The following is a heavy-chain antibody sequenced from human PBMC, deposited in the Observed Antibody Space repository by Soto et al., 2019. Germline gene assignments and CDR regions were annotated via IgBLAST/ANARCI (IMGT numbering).Heavy chain of an antibody. CDR1: GFSLRSSGVG. V-gene: IGHV2-5*01. J-gene: IGHJ4*02. D-gene: IGHD3-10*01. CDR3: AHATYYNGGQFAY. Sequence: QITVKESGPTLVTPTQTLTLTCAFSGFSLRSSGVGVGWIRQPPGKALEWLALIYWNDAKRYSPSLKTRLTISKDTSKNQVGLTMSNMDPVDTGTYFCAHATYYNGGQFAYWGPGSLVTVS. CDR2: IYWNDAK.